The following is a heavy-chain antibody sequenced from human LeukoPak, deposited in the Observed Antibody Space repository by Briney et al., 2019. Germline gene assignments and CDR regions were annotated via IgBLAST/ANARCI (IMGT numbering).Heavy chain of an antibody. D-gene: IGHD4-17*01. V-gene: IGHV3-30*03. Sequence: GGSLRLSCAASGFTFSSYGMHWVRQAPGKGLEWVAVISYDGSNKYYADSVKGRFTISRDNSKNTLYLQMNSLRAEDTAVYYCVRAEFDYWGQGTLVTVPS. CDR2: ISYDGSNK. J-gene: IGHJ4*02. CDR1: GFTFSSYG. CDR3: VRAEFDY.